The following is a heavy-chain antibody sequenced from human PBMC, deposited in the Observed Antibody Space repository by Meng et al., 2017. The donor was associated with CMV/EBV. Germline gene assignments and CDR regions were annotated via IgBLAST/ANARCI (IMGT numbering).Heavy chain of an antibody. CDR2: ISAYNGNT. CDR3: ARVAYSSSWYHAFDY. CDR1: GYTFTSYG. J-gene: IGHJ4*02. Sequence: SGYTFTSYGISWVRQAPGQVLEWMGWISAYNGNTNYAQKLQGRVTMTTDTSTSTAYMELRSLRSDDTAVYYCARVAYSSSWYHAFDYWGQGTLVTVSS. V-gene: IGHV1-18*01. D-gene: IGHD6-13*01.